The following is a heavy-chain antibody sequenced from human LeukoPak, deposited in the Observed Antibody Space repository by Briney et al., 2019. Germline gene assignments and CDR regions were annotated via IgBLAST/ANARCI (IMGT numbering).Heavy chain of an antibody. J-gene: IGHJ4*02. Sequence: ASVKVSCKVSGYTLTELSMHWVRQAPGKGLEWMGGFDPEDGETIYAQKFQGRVTMTEDTSTDTAYMELSSLRSEDTAVYYCATDAAGIAVAGTNFVFDYWGQGTLVTVS. CDR3: ATDAAGIAVAGTNFVFDY. CDR2: FDPEDGET. CDR1: GYTLTELS. V-gene: IGHV1-24*01. D-gene: IGHD6-19*01.